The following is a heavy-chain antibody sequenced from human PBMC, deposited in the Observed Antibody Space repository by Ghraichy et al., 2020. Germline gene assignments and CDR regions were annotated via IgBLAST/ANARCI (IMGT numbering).Heavy chain of an antibody. CDR3: ARIDTITTM. J-gene: IGHJ4*02. V-gene: IGHV1-2*06. Sequence: ASVKVSCKTSGYTFTGYYIHWVRQAPGQGLEWMGRINPNSGGTDYAQKFQGRVTMTRDTSNSTAYMELSRLRFDDTAVYYCARIDTITTMWGQGTLLTVSS. CDR1: GYTFTGYY. CDR2: INPNSGGT. D-gene: IGHD1/OR15-1a*01.